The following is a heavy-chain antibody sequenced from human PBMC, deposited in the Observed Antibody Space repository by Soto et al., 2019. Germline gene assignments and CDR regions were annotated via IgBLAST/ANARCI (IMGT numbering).Heavy chain of an antibody. Sequence: QVQLQQWGAGLLKPSETLSLNCAVTGGSLSGYYWSWIRQPPGKGLEWIGEVKDGGHTNYSPSLRGRVTISSDTTNKRFSLRLNSVTAADTGVYYCARGQEGVVATHWDQGSLVTVSS. CDR3: ARGQEGVVATH. D-gene: IGHD5-12*01. CDR2: VKDGGHT. V-gene: IGHV4-34*01. CDR1: GGSLSGYY. J-gene: IGHJ4*02.